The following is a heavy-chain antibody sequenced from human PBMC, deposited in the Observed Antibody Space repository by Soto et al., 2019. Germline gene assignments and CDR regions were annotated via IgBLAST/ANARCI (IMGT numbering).Heavy chain of an antibody. CDR2: ISAYNGNT. Sequence: ASVKVSCKASGYTFTSYGISCVRQAPGQGLEWMGWISAYNGNTNYAQKLQGRVTMTTDTSTSTAYMELRSLRSDDTAVYYCARDRGYYDSSGFGAFDIWGQWTMVTVSS. CDR3: ARDRGYYDSSGFGAFDI. J-gene: IGHJ3*02. V-gene: IGHV1-18*04. D-gene: IGHD3-22*01. CDR1: GYTFTSYG.